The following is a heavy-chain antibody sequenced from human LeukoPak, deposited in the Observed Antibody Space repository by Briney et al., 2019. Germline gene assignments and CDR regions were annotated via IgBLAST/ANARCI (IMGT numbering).Heavy chain of an antibody. J-gene: IGHJ4*02. CDR3: AREGSYVEFDY. D-gene: IGHD3-10*01. CDR2: IYTSGRT. Sequence: PSETLSLTCTVSGGPISSYYWSWIRQPAGKGLEWIGRIYTSGRTTYNPSLKSRVTMSVDTSKNQFSLKLSSVTAAETAVYYCAREGSYVEFDYWGQGTLVTVSS. V-gene: IGHV4-4*07. CDR1: GGPISSYY.